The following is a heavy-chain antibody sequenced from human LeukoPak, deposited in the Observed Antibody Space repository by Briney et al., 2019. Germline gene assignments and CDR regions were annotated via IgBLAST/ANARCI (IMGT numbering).Heavy chain of an antibody. Sequence: SETLSLTCTVSGDSTNAYYWGWIRRSPGKGLQYIGYIYYTGGTHYSPSLHSRVTMSIDTSKNQFSLKLHSVTAADTAMYYCARVRDGPRGTHFDFWGQGTLVTVSS. J-gene: IGHJ4*02. V-gene: IGHV4-59*01. CDR3: ARVRDGPRGTHFDF. D-gene: IGHD3/OR15-3a*01. CDR2: IYYTGGT. CDR1: GDSTNAYY.